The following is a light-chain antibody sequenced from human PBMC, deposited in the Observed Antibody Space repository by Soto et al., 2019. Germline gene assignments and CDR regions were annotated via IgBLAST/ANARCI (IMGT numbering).Light chain of an antibody. CDR3: QQYNDWPHP. Sequence: QSPGALSLNPGERATLSCRASQSVIDNLAWYQQKPAQAPRLLIYGASTRATGIPGRFSGSGSGTEFTLTISSLQSADFAVYYCQQYNDWPHPFGGGTKVDI. J-gene: IGKJ4*01. CDR2: GAS. V-gene: IGKV3-15*01. CDR1: QSVIDN.